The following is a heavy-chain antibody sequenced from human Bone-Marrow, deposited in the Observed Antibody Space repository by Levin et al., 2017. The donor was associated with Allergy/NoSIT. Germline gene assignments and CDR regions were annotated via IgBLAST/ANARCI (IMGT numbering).Heavy chain of an antibody. CDR1: GFTFSSYA. CDR3: AKMTGGDVLRFLEWYNYFDY. CDR2: ISGSGGST. D-gene: IGHD3-3*01. Sequence: GESLKISCAASGFTFSSYAMSWVRQAPGKGLEWVSAISGSGGSTYYADSVKGRFTISRDNSKNTLYLQMNSLRAEDTAVYYCAKMTGGDVLRFLEWYNYFDYWGQGTLVTVSS. J-gene: IGHJ4*02. V-gene: IGHV3-23*01.